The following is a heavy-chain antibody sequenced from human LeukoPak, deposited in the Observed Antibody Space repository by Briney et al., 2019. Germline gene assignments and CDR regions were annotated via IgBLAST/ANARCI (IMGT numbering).Heavy chain of an antibody. J-gene: IGHJ4*01. Sequence: PSQTLSLTCTVSGGSISSGSYYWSSTRQPPGKGLEWIGYIYYTGSTNYNPSLKSRVTITVDTSNNQFSLNLSSVTAADTAVYYCASTVVGRYFDYWGQGTLVTVSS. CDR2: IYYTGST. D-gene: IGHD4-23*01. CDR1: GGSISSGSYY. CDR3: ASTVVGRYFDY. V-gene: IGHV4-61*01.